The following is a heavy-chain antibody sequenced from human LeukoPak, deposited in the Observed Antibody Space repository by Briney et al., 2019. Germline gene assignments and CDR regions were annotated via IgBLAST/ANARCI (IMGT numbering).Heavy chain of an antibody. CDR3: AKVVGLQWLVRANFDY. D-gene: IGHD6-19*01. Sequence: GGSLRLSCAASGFTFSSYAMSWVRQAPGKGLEWVSTISGSGGSTYYADSVKGRSTISRDNSKNTLYLQMNSLRAEDTAVYYCAKVVGLQWLVRANFDYWGQGTLVTVSS. CDR1: GFTFSSYA. CDR2: ISGSGGST. J-gene: IGHJ4*02. V-gene: IGHV3-23*01.